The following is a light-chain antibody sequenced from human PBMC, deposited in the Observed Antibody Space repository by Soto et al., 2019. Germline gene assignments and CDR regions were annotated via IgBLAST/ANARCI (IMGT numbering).Light chain of an antibody. J-gene: IGKJ5*01. CDR2: GAS. Sequence: EIVLTHSPGTLSLSPGEGATLSCRASQSVSSSFLAWYQQKRGQPPRLLIYGASSRATGIPDRFSGSGSGTDFTLTLSRVEPDDFAVYYCQHFRAFGQGTRLEIK. CDR3: QHFRA. CDR1: QSVSSSF. V-gene: IGKV3-20*01.